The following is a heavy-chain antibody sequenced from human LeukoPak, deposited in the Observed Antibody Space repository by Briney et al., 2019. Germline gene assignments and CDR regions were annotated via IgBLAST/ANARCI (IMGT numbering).Heavy chain of an antibody. Sequence: GGSLRLSCVASGFTFTIYAMHWVRPAPGKGLGWVAVISDDGGIKLYTGSVKGRFAISRDNSKDTMSLEMNSLRAEDTAVYYCAREPYRGAPDYLDYWGQGTLVTVSS. CDR1: GFTFTIYA. CDR2: ISDDGGIK. CDR3: AREPYRGAPDYLDY. J-gene: IGHJ4*02. V-gene: IGHV3-30*09. D-gene: IGHD1-14*01.